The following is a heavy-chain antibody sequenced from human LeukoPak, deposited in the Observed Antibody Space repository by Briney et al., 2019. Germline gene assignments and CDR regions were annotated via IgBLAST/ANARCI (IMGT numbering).Heavy chain of an antibody. CDR1: GASITSSIYY. CDR2: ISYSGST. CDR3: ATGRRRVVVTAGPNPFYYYFMDV. J-gene: IGHJ6*03. D-gene: IGHD2-15*01. V-gene: IGHV4-39*01. Sequence: SETLSLTCSVSGASITSSIYYWGWIRQPPGKGLEWIGSISYSGSTYYNPSLKSRVTISVDTSKHQFSLRLRSVTAADTAAYYCATGRRRVVVTAGPNPFYYYFMDVWGKGTTVTVSS.